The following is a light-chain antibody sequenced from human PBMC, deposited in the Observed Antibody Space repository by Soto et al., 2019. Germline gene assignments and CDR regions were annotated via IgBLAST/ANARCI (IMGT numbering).Light chain of an antibody. Sequence: EIVLTQSPATLSLSPGERATLSCRASQSVSSYLAWYQQKPGQAPRLLIYDASNRATGIPXXXXXXGSXTXXXXXXXXXXPXXFAVYYCQQRSNWPRTFGQGTKVEXK. V-gene: IGKV3-11*01. J-gene: IGKJ1*01. CDR3: QQRSNWPRT. CDR2: DAS. CDR1: QSVSSY.